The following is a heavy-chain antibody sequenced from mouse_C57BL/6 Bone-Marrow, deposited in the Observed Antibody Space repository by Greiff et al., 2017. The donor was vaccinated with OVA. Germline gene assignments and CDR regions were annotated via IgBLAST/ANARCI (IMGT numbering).Heavy chain of an antibody. Sequence: VKLQQPGAELVRPGTSVKLSCKASGYTFTSYWMHWVKQRPGQGLEWIGVIDPSDSYTNYNQKFKGKATLTVDTSSSTAYMQLSSLTSEDSAVYYCAITTVVATDYWGQGTTLTVSS. CDR2: IDPSDSYT. CDR1: GYTFTSYW. CDR3: AITTVVATDY. D-gene: IGHD1-1*01. V-gene: IGHV1-59*01. J-gene: IGHJ2*01.